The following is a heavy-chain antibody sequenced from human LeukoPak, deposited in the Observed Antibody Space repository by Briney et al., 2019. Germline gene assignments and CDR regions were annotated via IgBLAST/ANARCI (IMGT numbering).Heavy chain of an antibody. CDR1: GFTFSSYG. Sequence: GGSLRLSCAASGFTFSSYGMHWVRQAPGKGLEWVANIKQDGSEKYYVDSVKGRFTISRDNAKNSLYLQMNSLRAEDTAVYYCARGSDIVVVVAVHFDYWGQGTLVTVSS. CDR2: IKQDGSEK. J-gene: IGHJ4*02. CDR3: ARGSDIVVVVAVHFDY. V-gene: IGHV3-7*01. D-gene: IGHD2-15*01.